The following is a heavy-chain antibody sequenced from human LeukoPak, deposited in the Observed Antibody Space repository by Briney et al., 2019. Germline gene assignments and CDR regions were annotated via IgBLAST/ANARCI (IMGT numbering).Heavy chain of an antibody. Sequence: SETLSPTCTVSGGSISSYYWSWIRQPPGKGLEWIGYIYYSGSTNYNPSLKSRVTISVDTSKNQFSLKLSSVTAADTAVYYCARVPDILTNNWFDPWGQGTLVTVSS. CDR2: IYYSGST. CDR3: ARVPDILTNNWFDP. V-gene: IGHV4-59*01. D-gene: IGHD3-9*01. CDR1: GGSISSYY. J-gene: IGHJ5*02.